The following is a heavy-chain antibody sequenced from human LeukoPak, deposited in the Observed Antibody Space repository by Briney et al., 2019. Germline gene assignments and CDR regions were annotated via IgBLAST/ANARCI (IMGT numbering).Heavy chain of an antibody. J-gene: IGHJ4*02. CDR1: GGSISNSSYY. CDR3: VRDSGSGSYYPSPTYFDY. CDR2: NYYRGST. D-gene: IGHD3-10*01. V-gene: IGHV4-39*07. Sequence: PSETLSLTCTVSGGSISNSSYYWRWIRQPPGKGLEWIGSNYYRGSTYYNPSLDSRVTISVDTSKNQFSLKLSSVTAADTAVYYCVRDSGSGSYYPSPTYFDYWGQGTLVTVSS.